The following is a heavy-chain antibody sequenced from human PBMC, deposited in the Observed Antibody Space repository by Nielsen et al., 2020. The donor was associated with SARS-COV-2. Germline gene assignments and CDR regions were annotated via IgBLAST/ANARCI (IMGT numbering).Heavy chain of an antibody. CDR1: GDSISISNSY. D-gene: IGHD1-26*01. Sequence: SETLSLTCTVSGDSISISNSYWGWIRQPPGKGLEWLGSLYYSGSTYYNPSLKSRVTISVDTSKNQFSLKLSSVTAADTAVYYCARSVGATTLLDYWGQGTLVTVSS. V-gene: IGHV4-39*07. CDR2: LYYSGST. CDR3: ARSVGATTLLDY. J-gene: IGHJ4*02.